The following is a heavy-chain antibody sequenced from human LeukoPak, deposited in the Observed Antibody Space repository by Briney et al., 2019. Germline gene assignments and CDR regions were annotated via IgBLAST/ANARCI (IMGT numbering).Heavy chain of an antibody. D-gene: IGHD3-10*01. Sequence: PGRSLRLSCAASRFTFSSYALHWVRQAPGKGLEWLSVISYDGSNKYYADSVKGRFTISRDNSANTLYLQRKSLRAEDTAVYYCARVNQQYYYGSGIYRFYYYRIDVWGRGTTVTVSS. CDR2: ISYDGSNK. V-gene: IGHV3-30-3*01. CDR3: ARVNQQYYYGSGIYRFYYYRIDV. CDR1: RFTFSSYA. J-gene: IGHJ6*02.